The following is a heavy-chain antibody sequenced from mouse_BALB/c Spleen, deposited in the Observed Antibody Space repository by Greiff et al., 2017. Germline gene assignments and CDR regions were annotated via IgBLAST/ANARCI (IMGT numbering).Heavy chain of an antibody. CDR1: GYAFTNYL. CDR2: IYPSDSYT. J-gene: IGHJ4*01. V-gene: IGHV1-59*01. D-gene: IGHD1-1*01. CDR3: TRDYGSSYAMDY. Sequence: QVQLQQSGAELVRPGTSVKVSCKASGYAFTNYLIEWVKQRPGQGLEWIGNIYPSDSYTNYNQKFKDKATLTVDKSSSTAYMQLSSPTSEDSAVYYCTRDYGSSYAMDYWGQGTSVTVSS.